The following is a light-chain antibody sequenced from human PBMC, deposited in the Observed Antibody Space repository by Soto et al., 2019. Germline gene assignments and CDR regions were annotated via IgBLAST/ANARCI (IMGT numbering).Light chain of an antibody. V-gene: IGLV2-14*01. CDR2: EVS. CDR1: SSDVGGYKY. CDR3: SSYTSSSPCV. J-gene: IGLJ1*01. Sequence: QSALARPASVSGSPGQSITISCTGTSSDVGGYKYVSWYQQHPGKAPKLMIYEVSNRPSGVSNRFSGSKSGNMASLTISGLQAEDEADYYCSSYTSSSPCVFGTGTKVTVL.